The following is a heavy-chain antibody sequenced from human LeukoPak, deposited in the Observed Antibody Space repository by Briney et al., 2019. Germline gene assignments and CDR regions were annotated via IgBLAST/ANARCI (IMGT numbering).Heavy chain of an antibody. CDR1: GFTFSSYA. D-gene: IGHD3-16*01. Sequence: GGSLRLSCAASGFTFSSYAMSWVRQAPGKGLEWVSAISGSGGSTYYADSVKGRFAISRDNSKNTLYLQMNSLRTEDTAVYFCAKGGGGLFDYWGQGTLVTVSS. V-gene: IGHV3-23*01. CDR3: AKGGGGLFDY. CDR2: ISGSGGST. J-gene: IGHJ4*02.